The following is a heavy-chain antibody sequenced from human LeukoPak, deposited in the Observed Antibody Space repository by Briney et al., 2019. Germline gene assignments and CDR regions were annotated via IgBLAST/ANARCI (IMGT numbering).Heavy chain of an antibody. CDR2: MYTSGST. V-gene: IGHV4-4*07. Sequence: SETLSLTCTVSGGSISSYYRSWIRQPAGKGLEWIGRMYTSGSTNYNPSLKSRVTMSVDTSKNQFSLKLSSVTAADTAVYYCARAIYSSSSMSVDGFDIWGQGTMVTVSS. CDR3: ARAIYSSSSMSVDGFDI. CDR1: GGSISSYY. D-gene: IGHD6-6*01. J-gene: IGHJ3*02.